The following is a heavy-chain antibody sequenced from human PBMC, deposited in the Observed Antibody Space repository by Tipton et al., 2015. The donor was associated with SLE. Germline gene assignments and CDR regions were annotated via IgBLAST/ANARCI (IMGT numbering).Heavy chain of an antibody. D-gene: IGHD2-8*01. CDR1: GDSISNYY. Sequence: TLSLTCTVSGDSISNYYWSWIRQTPGKGLEWIGYIYYSGNTNYNPSLKSRVTISIDTSKNQFSLNLTSVTPADTAIYYCARLNFCTNGVCQYAFDIWGQGTMVTVSS. J-gene: IGHJ3*02. CDR3: ARLNFCTNGVCQYAFDI. CDR2: IYYSGNT. V-gene: IGHV4-59*07.